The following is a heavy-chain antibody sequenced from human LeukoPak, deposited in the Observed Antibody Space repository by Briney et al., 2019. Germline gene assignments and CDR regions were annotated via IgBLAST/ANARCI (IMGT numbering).Heavy chain of an antibody. D-gene: IGHD3-22*01. Sequence: SETLSLTCTVSGGSISSGSYYWSWIRQPAGKGLEWIGRIYTSGSTNYNPSLKSRVTISVDTSKNQFSLKLSSVTAADTAVYYCARQTYYYDSSGYYPYYYYYMDVWGKGTTVTISS. CDR3: ARQTYYYDSSGYYPYYYYYMDV. CDR1: GGSISSGSYY. CDR2: IYTSGST. J-gene: IGHJ6*03. V-gene: IGHV4-61*02.